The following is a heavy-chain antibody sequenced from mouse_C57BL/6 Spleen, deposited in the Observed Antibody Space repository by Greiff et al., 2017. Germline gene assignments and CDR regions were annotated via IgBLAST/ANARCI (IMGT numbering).Heavy chain of an antibody. D-gene: IGHD2-5*01. V-gene: IGHV3-6*01. Sequence: VQLKESGPGLVKPSQSLSLTCSVTGYSITSGYYWNWIRQFPGNKLEWMGYISYDGSNNYNPSLKNRISITRDTSKNQFFLKLNSVTTEDTATYYCASYSNHVDYAMDDWGQGTSVTVSS. CDR2: ISYDGSN. CDR3: ASYSNHVDYAMDD. CDR1: GYSITSGYY. J-gene: IGHJ4*01.